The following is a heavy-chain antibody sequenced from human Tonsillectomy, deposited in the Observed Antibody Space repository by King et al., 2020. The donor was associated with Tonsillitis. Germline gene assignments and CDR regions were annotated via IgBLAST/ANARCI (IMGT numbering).Heavy chain of an antibody. Sequence: VQLVESGGGVVQPGRSLRLSCAASGFTFTTYGMHWVRQAPGKGLEWVAIIWHDGSNKYYADSVKGRFTISRDNSKNTLYLQMNSLRAEDTAVYYCARERSGIWYWGRFSNWGQGTLVTVSS. D-gene: IGHD6-13*01. CDR2: IWHDGSNK. CDR3: ARERSGIWYWGRFSN. V-gene: IGHV3-33*08. CDR1: GFTFTTYG. J-gene: IGHJ4*02.